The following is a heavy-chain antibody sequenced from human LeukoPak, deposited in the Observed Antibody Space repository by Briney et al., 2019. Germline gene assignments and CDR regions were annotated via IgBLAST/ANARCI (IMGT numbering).Heavy chain of an antibody. V-gene: IGHV4-30-2*01. CDR3: ARWGTGDIDY. J-gene: IGHJ4*02. CDR1: GGSISSGGYY. D-gene: IGHD7-27*01. Sequence: PSETLSLTCTVSGGSISSGGYYWSWIRQPPGKGLEWIGYIYHSGSTYYNPSLKSRVTISVDRSKNQFSLKLSSVTAADTAVYYCARWGTGDIDYWGQGTLVTVSS. CDR2: IYHSGST.